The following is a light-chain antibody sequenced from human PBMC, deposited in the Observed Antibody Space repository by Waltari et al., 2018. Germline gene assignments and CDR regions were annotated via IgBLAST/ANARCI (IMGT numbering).Light chain of an antibody. V-gene: IGLV1-44*01. CDR2: SNT. J-gene: IGLJ2*01. CDR3: AAWDDSLNGVI. CDR1: SSNIGSNS. Sequence: QSVLTQPPSASGTPGQRVTISCSGSSSNIGSNSINWYQQLPGTAPRLLIYSNTQRPSGVPDRCAGTKSGTSASLAISGLQSEEEAEYYCAAWDDSLNGVIFGGGTKLTVL.